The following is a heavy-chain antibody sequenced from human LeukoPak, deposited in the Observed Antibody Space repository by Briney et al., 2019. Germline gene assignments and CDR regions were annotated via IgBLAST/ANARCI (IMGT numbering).Heavy chain of an antibody. V-gene: IGHV3-23*01. D-gene: IGHD6-19*01. CDR3: TRNSGWYGAS. J-gene: IGHJ4*02. CDR1: GFTLSSYE. Sequence: PGGSLRLSCTVSGFTLSSYEMTWFRQAPGKGLEWVSSIGYGGSDTHYADSVKGRFTVSRDNSKNTLYLQLNSLRADDTAVYYCTRNSGWYGASWGQGTLVSVSS. CDR2: IGYGGSDT.